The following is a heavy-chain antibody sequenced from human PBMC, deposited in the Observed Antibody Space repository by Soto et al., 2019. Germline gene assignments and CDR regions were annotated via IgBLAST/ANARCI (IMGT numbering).Heavy chain of an antibody. V-gene: IGHV3-48*02. CDR1: GFTFSSYS. CDR3: AGYGSAAYYYMDV. J-gene: IGHJ6*03. D-gene: IGHD3-10*01. Sequence: GGSLRLSCAASGFTFSSYSMNWVRQAPGKGLEWVSYISSSGSTIYYADSVKGTITISRDNVKISLHLQMNKVRDEDAAVCYCAGYGSAAYYYMDVWGKGTMVTVSS. CDR2: ISSSGSTI.